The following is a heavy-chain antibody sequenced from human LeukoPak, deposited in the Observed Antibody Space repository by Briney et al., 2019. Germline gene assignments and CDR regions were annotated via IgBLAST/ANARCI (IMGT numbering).Heavy chain of an antibody. CDR3: ARERRVSAAGWGVGYYYYMDV. Sequence: GGSLRLSCAASGFTFGIYAMIWVRQAPGKGLEGVSYIGHSGSNIYYADSVKGRFTISRDNAKDSLYLQMISLRAEDTAVYYCARERRVSAAGWGVGYYYYMDVWGKGTTVTVSS. CDR1: GFTFGIYA. V-gene: IGHV3-48*01. CDR2: IGHSGSNI. J-gene: IGHJ6*03. D-gene: IGHD6-13*01.